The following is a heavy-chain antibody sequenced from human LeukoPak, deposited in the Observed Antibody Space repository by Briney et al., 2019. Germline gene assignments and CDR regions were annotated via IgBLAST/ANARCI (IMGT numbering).Heavy chain of an antibody. CDR2: ISGSGTIM. V-gene: IGHV3-11*04. Sequence: PGGSLRLSCAASGFTFSDSYMTWIRQAPGKGLEWVSYISGSGTIMYYADSVKGRFTISRDNAKNSLFLQTNSLRAEDTAVYYCARGWWNYVSWGQGTLVTVSS. CDR3: ARGWWNYVS. J-gene: IGHJ4*02. D-gene: IGHD1-7*01. CDR1: GFTFSDSY.